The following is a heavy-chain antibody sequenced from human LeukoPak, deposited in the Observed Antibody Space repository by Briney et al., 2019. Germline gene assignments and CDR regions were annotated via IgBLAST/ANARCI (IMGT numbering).Heavy chain of an antibody. CDR2: ISRSGPT. CDR3: AKGESFAFAT. J-gene: IGHJ3*02. Sequence: GGSLRLSCTTSGFTFSRYDMQWVRQAPGKGLEWVSGISRSGPTYYRDSVRGRFTISRDNSKNTLYLQMNSLRAEDTAVYYCAKGESFAFATWGQGTLVTVSS. D-gene: IGHD2-21*01. CDR1: GFTFSRYD. V-gene: IGHV3-23*01.